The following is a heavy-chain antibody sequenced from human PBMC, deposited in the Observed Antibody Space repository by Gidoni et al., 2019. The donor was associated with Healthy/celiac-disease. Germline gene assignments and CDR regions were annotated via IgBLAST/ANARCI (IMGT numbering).Heavy chain of an antibody. Sequence: QVQLVESGGGVVQPGWSLRLSGTASAFPLSSYAMHWVRQAPVKGLEWVAVISYDGSNKYYADSVKGRFTISRDNSKNTLYLQMNSLRAEDTAVYYCARERRITMIVVVIYYYYGMDVWGQGTTVTVSS. CDR3: ARERRITMIVVVIYYYYGMDV. J-gene: IGHJ6*02. D-gene: IGHD3-22*01. V-gene: IGHV3-30*01. CDR2: ISYDGSNK. CDR1: AFPLSSYA.